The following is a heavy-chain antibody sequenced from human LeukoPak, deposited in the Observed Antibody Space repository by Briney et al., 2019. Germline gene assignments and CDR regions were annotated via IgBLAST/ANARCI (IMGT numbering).Heavy chain of an antibody. Sequence: PGGSLRLSCAASGFTVSSNYMNWVRQAPGKGLEWVSIIYSGGSTYYADSVKGRFTISRGNSKNTLYLRMNSLRAEDTAVYYCARQEVVEDTFDIWGQGTMVTVSS. CDR1: GFTVSSNY. D-gene: IGHD2-15*01. V-gene: IGHV3-53*01. J-gene: IGHJ3*02. CDR3: ARQEVVEDTFDI. CDR2: IYSGGST.